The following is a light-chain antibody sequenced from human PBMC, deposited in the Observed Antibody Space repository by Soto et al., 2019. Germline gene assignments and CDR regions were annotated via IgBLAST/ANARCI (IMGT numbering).Light chain of an antibody. J-gene: IGKJ3*01. Sequence: EIVLTKSPGTLSLSPGDRGTLSCRASQSVSDNYLAWYQQKPGQAPRLLMYGASRRATGIPDRFSGSGSGTDFTLRISSLEPEDFAVYYCQQYGRSPFTFGPGTKVDFK. CDR1: QSVSDNY. CDR2: GAS. V-gene: IGKV3-20*01. CDR3: QQYGRSPFT.